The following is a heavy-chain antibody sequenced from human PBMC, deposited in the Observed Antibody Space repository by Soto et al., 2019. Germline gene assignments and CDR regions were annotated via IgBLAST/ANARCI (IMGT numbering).Heavy chain of an antibody. CDR3: AREVQFHTPAFVY. CDR1: GGTFNPYA. CDR2: ISPMFGAA. V-gene: IGHV1-69*19. Sequence: QVQLVQSGAEMKKPGSSVKVSCQSSGGTFNPYAMNWVRQAPGQGTEWMGDISPMFGAANYAPKFQCRVTIAADESTGTSYMSLSSLTSEDTARYFCAREVQFHTPAFVYWGQGTLVTGSS. D-gene: IGHD2-15*01. J-gene: IGHJ4*02.